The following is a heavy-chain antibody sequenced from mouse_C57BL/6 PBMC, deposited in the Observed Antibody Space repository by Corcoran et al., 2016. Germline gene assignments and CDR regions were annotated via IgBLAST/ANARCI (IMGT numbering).Heavy chain of an antibody. Sequence: DVQLQESGPGLVKPSQSLSLTCSVTGYSITSGYYWNWIRQFPGNKLEWMGYISYDGSNNYNPSLKNRISITRDTSKNQFFLKLNSVTTEDTATYYCAREGTGTTAYWGQGTLVTVSA. V-gene: IGHV3-6*01. CDR2: ISYDGSN. CDR3: AREGTGTTAY. CDR1: GYSITSGYY. D-gene: IGHD2-14*01. J-gene: IGHJ3*01.